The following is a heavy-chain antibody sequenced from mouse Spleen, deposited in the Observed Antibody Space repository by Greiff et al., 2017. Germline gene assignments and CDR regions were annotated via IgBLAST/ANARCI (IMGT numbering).Heavy chain of an antibody. D-gene: IGHD1-2*01. CDR2: IDPANGNT. CDR1: GFNINDTY. Sequence: VHVKQSGAELVKPGASVKLSCTASGFNINDTYMHWVKQRPEQGLEWIGRIDPANGNTKYDPKFQGKATITADTSSNTAYLQLSSLTSEDTAVYYCASPYGYGFAYWGQGTLVTVSA. J-gene: IGHJ3*01. V-gene: IGHV14-3*02. CDR3: ASPYGYGFAY.